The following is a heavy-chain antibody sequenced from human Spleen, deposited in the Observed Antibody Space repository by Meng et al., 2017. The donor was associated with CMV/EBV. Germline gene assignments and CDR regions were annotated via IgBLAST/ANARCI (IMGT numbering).Heavy chain of an antibody. CDR3: ARDPEGHYYFGY. CDR2: IYYSGST. Sequence: SETLSLTCTVSGGSISSSSYYCGWIRQPPGKGLEWIGSIYYSGSTYYSPSLKTRVTISLDTSKNQISLKLSSVTAADTAVYYCARDPEGHYYFGYWGQGTLVTVSS. J-gene: IGHJ4*02. CDR1: GGSISSSSYY. V-gene: IGHV4-39*07. D-gene: IGHD1-14*01.